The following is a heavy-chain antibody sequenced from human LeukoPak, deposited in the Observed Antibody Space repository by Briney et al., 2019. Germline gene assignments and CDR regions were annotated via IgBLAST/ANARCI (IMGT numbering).Heavy chain of an antibody. V-gene: IGHV4-39*07. Sequence: SETLSLTCTVSGGSISSSSYYWGWIRQPPGKGLEWIGSIYYSGYSTYYNPSLKSRVTISVDTSKNQFSLKLSSVTAADTAVYYCARDYWPPPLGYCSGGSCLNWFDPWGQGTLVTVSS. CDR2: IYYSGYST. CDR3: ARDYWPPPLGYCSGGSCLNWFDP. CDR1: GGSISSSSYY. D-gene: IGHD2-15*01. J-gene: IGHJ5*02.